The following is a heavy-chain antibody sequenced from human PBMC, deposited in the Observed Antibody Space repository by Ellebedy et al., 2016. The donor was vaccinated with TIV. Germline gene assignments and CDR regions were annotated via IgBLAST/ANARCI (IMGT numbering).Heavy chain of an antibody. CDR2: IYYSGST. J-gene: IGHJ4*02. V-gene: IGHV4-39*07. CDR3: AGGRGYCRSGLCYGIDN. Sequence: SETLSLTXTVSGGSISSSYYWGWIRQPPGKGLEWIGTIYYSGSTYYNPSLKSRVTISIDTSKNQFSLNLNSVTAADTAVYYCAGGRGYCRSGLCYGIDNWGQGALVTVSS. CDR1: GGSISSSYY. D-gene: IGHD2-15*01.